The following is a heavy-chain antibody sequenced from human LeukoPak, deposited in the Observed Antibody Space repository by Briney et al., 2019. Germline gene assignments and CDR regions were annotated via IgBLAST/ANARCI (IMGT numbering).Heavy chain of an antibody. D-gene: IGHD4-17*01. J-gene: IGHJ5*02. CDR2: ISGSGGST. Sequence: GGSLRLSCAASGFTFSSYAMSWVRQAPVKGLEWVSAISGSGGSTYYADSVKGRFTISRDNSKNTLYLQMNSLRAEDTAVYYCAKAHSTVIMYNWFDPWGQGTLVTVSS. V-gene: IGHV3-23*01. CDR3: AKAHSTVIMYNWFDP. CDR1: GFTFSSYA.